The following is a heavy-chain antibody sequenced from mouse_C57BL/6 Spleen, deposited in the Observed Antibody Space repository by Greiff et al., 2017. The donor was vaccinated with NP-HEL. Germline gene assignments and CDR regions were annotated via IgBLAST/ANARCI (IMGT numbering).Heavy chain of an antibody. CDR1: GYTFTSYW. V-gene: IGHV1-64*01. D-gene: IGHD5-1*01. CDR2: IHPNSGST. J-gene: IGHJ4*01. CDR3: ARRGSTSGGVFYYAMDY. Sequence: QVQLQQPGAELVKPGASVKLSCKASGYTFTSYWMHWVKQRPGQGLEWIGMIHPNSGSTNYNEKFKSKATLTVDKSSSTAYMQLSSLTSEDSAVYYCARRGSTSGGVFYYAMDYWGQGTSVTVSS.